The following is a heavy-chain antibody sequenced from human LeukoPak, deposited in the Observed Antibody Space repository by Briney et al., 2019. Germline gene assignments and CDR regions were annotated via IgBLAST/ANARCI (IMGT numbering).Heavy chain of an antibody. V-gene: IGHV3-53*01. CDR2: IYSDGNT. CDR3: ASRSDYFDY. CDR1: GFTVSNNR. Sequence: GGSLRLSCAASGFTVSNNRLSWVRQAPGMGLERVSTIYSDGNTYYPDSVKGRFTISRDGSKNTLYLQLNSLRTEDTAIYYCASRSDYFDYWGQGTLVTVSS. D-gene: IGHD5-12*01. J-gene: IGHJ4*02.